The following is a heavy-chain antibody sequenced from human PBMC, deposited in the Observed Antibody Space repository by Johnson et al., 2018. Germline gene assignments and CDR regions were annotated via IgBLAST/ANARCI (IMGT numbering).Heavy chain of an antibody. CDR1: GFIFSSYS. V-gene: IGHV3-21*01. Sequence: VQLVQSGGGLVKPGGSLRLSCAASGFIFSSYSMNWVRQAPGKGLEWVSFISSSSSYIYYADSVKGRFTSSRDNAENSLYMEMNRLRAEATAVYYCARVGDRDAFEIWGQGTMVTVSS. CDR3: ARVGDRDAFEI. CDR2: ISSSSSYI. D-gene: IGHD3-16*01. J-gene: IGHJ3*02.